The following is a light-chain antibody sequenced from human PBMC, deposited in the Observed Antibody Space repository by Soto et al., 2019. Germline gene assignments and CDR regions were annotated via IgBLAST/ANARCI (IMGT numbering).Light chain of an antibody. CDR1: QSVSSY. CDR3: QQRSNWPIT. J-gene: IGKJ5*01. Sequence: DIVLPQYPDTLSLSPGERATLSCRASQSVSSYLAWYQQKPGQAPRLLIYDASNRATGIPARFSGSGSGTDFTLTISSLEPEDFAVYYCQQRSNWPITFGQGTRLEIK. V-gene: IGKV3-11*01. CDR2: DAS.